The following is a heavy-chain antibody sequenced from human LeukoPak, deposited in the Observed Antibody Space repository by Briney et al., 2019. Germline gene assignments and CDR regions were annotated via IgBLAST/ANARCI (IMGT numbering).Heavy chain of an antibody. CDR3: VRSGYSYGWFDY. CDR1: GGSITNYY. CDR2: IYHSGNT. Sequence: SVTLSLTCTVSGGSITNYYWSWIRQSPGKGLEWMGYIYHSGNTNYNPSLKSRVTISVDTSKNQFSLKLTSVTAADTAVYYCVRSGYSYGWFDYWGQGTLVTVSS. D-gene: IGHD5-18*01. J-gene: IGHJ5*01. V-gene: IGHV4-59*01.